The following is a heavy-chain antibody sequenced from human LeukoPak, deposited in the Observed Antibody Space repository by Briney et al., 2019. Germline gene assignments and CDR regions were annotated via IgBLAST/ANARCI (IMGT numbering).Heavy chain of an antibody. V-gene: IGHV4-34*01. J-gene: IGHJ4*02. Sequence: SETLSLTCAVYGGSFSGYYWSWIRQPPGKGLEWIGEINHSGSTNYNPSLKSRVTISVDTSKNQFSLKLSSVTAADTAVYYCARLGGSYYVDYWGQGTLVTASS. CDR3: ARLGGSYYVDY. CDR1: GGSFSGYY. D-gene: IGHD1-26*01. CDR2: INHSGST.